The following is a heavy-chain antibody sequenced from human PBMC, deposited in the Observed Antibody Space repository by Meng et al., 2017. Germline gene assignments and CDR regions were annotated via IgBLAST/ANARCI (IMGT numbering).Heavy chain of an antibody. CDR3: SKDGGGSLFDP. CDR1: GFIFSDHS. V-gene: IGHV3-21*01. J-gene: IGHJ5*02. CDR2: IGSSSDYI. Sequence: GESLKISCAASGFIFSDHSMNWVRQAPGKGLEWVSSIGSSSDYIWYADSVKGRFTISRDNAKDSLYLQMNSLRGEDTGVYYCSKDGGGSLFDPWGQGTLVTVS. D-gene: IGHD1-26*01.